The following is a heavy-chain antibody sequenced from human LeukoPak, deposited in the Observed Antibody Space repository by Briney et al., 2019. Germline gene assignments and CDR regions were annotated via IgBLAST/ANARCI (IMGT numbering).Heavy chain of an antibody. J-gene: IGHJ4*02. CDR3: ARDLRGYQDY. V-gene: IGHV3-48*03. CDR2: ISSGGSGK. Sequence: GGSLILSCAASGFTFSNYEMNWVRQAPGKGLEWVSYISSGGSGKDYADSVKGRFTISRDNAKNSLYLQKNSLRAEDTAVYYCARDLRGYQDYWGQGTLVTVSS. D-gene: IGHD2-2*01. CDR1: GFTFSNYE.